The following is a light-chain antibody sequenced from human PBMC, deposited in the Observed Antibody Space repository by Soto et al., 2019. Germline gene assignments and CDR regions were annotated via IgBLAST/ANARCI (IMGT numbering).Light chain of an antibody. CDR1: ITDVCGYND. V-gene: IGLV2-14*01. Sequence: QSALATASSGSGSPGQTITTSYTATITDVCGYNDVSWYQHHPGKCPKPITYEPSTLPTGVADRFSGWKSGNQAPLIIANLEPEDDSDYYCGSYTSTDTRFIFRPGTMVTV. CDR2: EPS. CDR3: GSYTSTDTRFI. J-gene: IGLJ1*01.